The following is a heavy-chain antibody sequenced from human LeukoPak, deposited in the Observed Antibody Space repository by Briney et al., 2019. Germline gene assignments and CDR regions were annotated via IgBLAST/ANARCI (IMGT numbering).Heavy chain of an antibody. D-gene: IGHD3-22*01. J-gene: IGHJ6*03. CDR2: TSGYNGNT. V-gene: IGHV1-18*01. CDR1: GYMFSSNG. CDR3: ARGVSGWLFHTEGLDYMDV. Sequence: GASVKVSCKTSGYMFSSNGITWVRQAPGQGLEWMGWTSGYNGNTKYAQKFQGRVTMTTDTSTSTAYMELRSLRSDDTAVYYCARGVSGWLFHTEGLDYMDVWGKGTTVTVSS.